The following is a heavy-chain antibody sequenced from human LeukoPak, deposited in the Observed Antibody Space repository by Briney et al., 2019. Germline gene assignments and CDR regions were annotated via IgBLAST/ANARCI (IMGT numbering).Heavy chain of an antibody. V-gene: IGHV4-59*01. Sequence: SETLSLSCTVSGVSISSYYWSWVRQPPGKGLEWIGYIYNSGSTNYNPSRKSRVTISVDTSKNQFSLKLSSVTAADTAVYYCARGPAWFDPWGQGTLVTVSS. CDR3: ARGPAWFDP. CDR2: IYNSGST. CDR1: GVSISSYY. J-gene: IGHJ5*02.